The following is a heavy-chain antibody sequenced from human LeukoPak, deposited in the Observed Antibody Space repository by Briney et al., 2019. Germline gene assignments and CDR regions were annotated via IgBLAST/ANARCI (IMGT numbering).Heavy chain of an antibody. V-gene: IGHV1-69*02. CDR3: ARPNEVVPAAIRHHYYYYGMDV. Sequence: NYAQKFQGRVTITADKSTSTAYMELSSLRSEDTAVYYCARPNEVVPAAIRHHYYYYGMDVWGQGTTVTVSS. J-gene: IGHJ6*02. D-gene: IGHD2-2*02.